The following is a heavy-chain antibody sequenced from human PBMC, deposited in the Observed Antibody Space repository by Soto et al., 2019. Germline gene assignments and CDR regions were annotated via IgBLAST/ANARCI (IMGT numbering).Heavy chain of an antibody. CDR1: GFTFSSYG. J-gene: IGHJ6*02. Sequence: GGSLRLSCAASGFTFSSYGMHWVRQAPGKGLEWVAVIWYDGSNKYYADSVKGRFTISRDNSKNTLYLQMNSLRAEDTAVYYCARDRMEYCDSPYYYGMDVWGQGTTVTVSS. D-gene: IGHD4-17*01. V-gene: IGHV3-33*01. CDR3: ARDRMEYCDSPYYYGMDV. CDR2: IWYDGSNK.